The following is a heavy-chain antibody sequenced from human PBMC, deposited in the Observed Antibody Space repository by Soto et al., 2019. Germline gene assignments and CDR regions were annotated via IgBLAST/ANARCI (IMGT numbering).Heavy chain of an antibody. CDR3: ATVKPLIEMATIKDAFDI. D-gene: IGHD5-12*01. CDR2: FDPEDGET. J-gene: IGHJ3*02. Sequence: GASVKVSCKVSGYTLTELSMHWVRQAPGKGLEWMGGFDPEDGETIYAQKFQGRVTMTEDTSTDTAYMELSSLRSEDTAVYYCATVKPLIEMATIKDAFDIWGQGTMVTVS. CDR1: GYTLTELS. V-gene: IGHV1-24*01.